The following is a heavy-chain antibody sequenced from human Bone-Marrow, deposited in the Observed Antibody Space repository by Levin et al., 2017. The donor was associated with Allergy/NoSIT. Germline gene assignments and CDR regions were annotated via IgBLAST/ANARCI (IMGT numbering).Heavy chain of an antibody. Sequence: GGSLRLSCTTSGFTFGDYAMSWFRQAPGKGLEWVAFIRSNAYGGTTEYAASVKGRFTISRDDSKCIAYLQMNSLKTEDTAVYYCTRDRPSIAVAGTHLDYWGQGTLVTVSA. D-gene: IGHD6-19*01. J-gene: IGHJ4*02. V-gene: IGHV3-49*03. CDR1: GFTFGDYA. CDR2: IRSNAYGGTT. CDR3: TRDRPSIAVAGTHLDY.